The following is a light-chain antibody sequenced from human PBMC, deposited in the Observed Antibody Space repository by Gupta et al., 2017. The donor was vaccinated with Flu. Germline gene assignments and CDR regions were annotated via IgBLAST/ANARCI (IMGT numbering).Light chain of an antibody. J-gene: IGKJ2*04. Sequence: DIQMTQSPSSLSASVGDIVTITCRASQSISTYLNWYQLTPGKAPKLLIYAASILQSGVPSRFSGSGSGTDFTLTISRLQPEDFEIYYCQQTDNVPRSFGQGTKLEIK. CDR2: AAS. V-gene: IGKV1-39*01. CDR1: QSISTY. CDR3: QQTDNVPRS.